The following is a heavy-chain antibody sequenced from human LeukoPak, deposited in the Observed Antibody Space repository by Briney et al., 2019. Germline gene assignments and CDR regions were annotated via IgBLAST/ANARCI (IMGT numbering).Heavy chain of an antibody. CDR3: ARDAEYSSSWYRDSSGWYLGY. D-gene: IGHD6-13*01. CDR2: IWYDGSNK. CDR1: GFTFSSYG. Sequence: GGSLRLSCAASGFTFSSYGMHWVRQAPGKGLEWVAVIWYDGSNKYYADSVKDRFTISRDNSKNTLYLQMNSLRAEDTAVYYCARDAEYSSSWYRDSSGWYLGYWGQGTLVTVSS. J-gene: IGHJ4*02. V-gene: IGHV3-33*01.